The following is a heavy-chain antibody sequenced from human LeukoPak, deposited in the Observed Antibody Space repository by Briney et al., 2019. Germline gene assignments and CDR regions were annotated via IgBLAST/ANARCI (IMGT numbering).Heavy chain of an antibody. Sequence: PGRSLRLSCAASGFSFSIYGIHWVRQAPGKGLEWVAAISYDGRNKYYADSGKGRFTISRDNSKNTLYLQMNSLRAGDTAVYYCARSIDSRAPIDIWGQGTMVTVSS. J-gene: IGHJ3*02. V-gene: IGHV3-30*03. D-gene: IGHD3-22*01. CDR2: ISYDGRNK. CDR3: ARSIDSRAPIDI. CDR1: GFSFSIYG.